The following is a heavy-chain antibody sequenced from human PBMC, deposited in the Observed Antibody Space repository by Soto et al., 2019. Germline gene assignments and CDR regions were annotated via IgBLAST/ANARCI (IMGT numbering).Heavy chain of an antibody. V-gene: IGHV1-18*01. D-gene: IGHD2-15*01. CDR1: GYTFTNFG. CDR3: ARDFFCSGGRCSDVFDI. Sequence: ASVKVSFKTSGYTFTNFGISWVRQAPGQGLEWMGWIGTYNGRTSYAKKFQGRVTMTTDTSTSTAYMELWGLRSDDTALYYCARDFFCSGGRCSDVFDIWGQGTMVTVS. CDR2: IGTYNGRT. J-gene: IGHJ3*02.